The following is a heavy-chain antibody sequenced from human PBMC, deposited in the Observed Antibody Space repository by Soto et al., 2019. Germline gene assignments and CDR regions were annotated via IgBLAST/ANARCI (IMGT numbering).Heavy chain of an antibody. CDR1: GYSFTTYG. CDR2: ISGYNGNT. V-gene: IGHV1-18*01. CDR3: AREGPAPYYYYGMDV. Sequence: QVQLVQSRGEVKKPGASVKVSCKTSGYSFTTYGISWVRQAPGQGLEWMGWISGYNGNTNYAQKLKGRLTMTTDTSTSTAYMELTSLTSDDTAVYYCAREGPAPYYYYGMDVWGQGSTVTVSS. J-gene: IGHJ6*02.